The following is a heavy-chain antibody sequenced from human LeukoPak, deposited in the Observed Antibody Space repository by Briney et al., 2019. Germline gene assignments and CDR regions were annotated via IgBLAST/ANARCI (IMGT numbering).Heavy chain of an antibody. Sequence: GASVKVSCKASGYTFTSYDINWVRQATGQGLEWMGWMNPNSGNTGYAQKFQGRVTITRNTSISTAYMELSSLRSEDTAVYYCARGLLYNWNYGGYYYYMDVWGKGTTVTVSS. V-gene: IGHV1-8*03. J-gene: IGHJ6*03. CDR3: ARGLLYNWNYGGYYYYMDV. D-gene: IGHD1-7*01. CDR1: GYTFTSYD. CDR2: MNPNSGNT.